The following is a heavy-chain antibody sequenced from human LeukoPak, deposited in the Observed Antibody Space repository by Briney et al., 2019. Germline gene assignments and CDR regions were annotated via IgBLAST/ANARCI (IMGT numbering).Heavy chain of an antibody. D-gene: IGHD3-16*01. CDR1: GGSISSYY. V-gene: IGHV4-59*01. J-gene: IGHJ4*02. Sequence: PSETLSLTCTVSGGSISSYYWSWIRQPPGKALEWIGYIHHRGITNYNPSLKSRATISVDTSKNQFSLKVNSLTAADTAVYHCARESYGFFDYWGRGALVSVSS. CDR2: IHHRGIT. CDR3: ARESYGFFDY.